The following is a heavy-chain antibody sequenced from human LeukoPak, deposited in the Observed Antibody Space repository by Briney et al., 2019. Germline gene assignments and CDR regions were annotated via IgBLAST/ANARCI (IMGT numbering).Heavy chain of an antibody. V-gene: IGHV3-64D*06. J-gene: IGHJ3*02. Sequence: SGGSLRLSCSASGFIFGDYTMHWVRQAPGKGLEYVSTISDNGHYTYYADSVKGRFSISRHNSKSTLYLQMSDLRAEDTAVYYCLSDYGGDPVAFHIWGQGTMVTVSS. D-gene: IGHD4-23*01. CDR2: ISDNGHYT. CDR3: LSDYGGDPVAFHI. CDR1: GFIFGDYT.